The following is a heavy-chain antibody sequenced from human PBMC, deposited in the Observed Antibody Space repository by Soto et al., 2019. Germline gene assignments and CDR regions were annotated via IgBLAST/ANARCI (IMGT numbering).Heavy chain of an antibody. V-gene: IGHV3-21*01. J-gene: IGHJ6*03. CDR2: ISSSSSYI. D-gene: IGHD2-15*01. CDR1: GFTFSSYS. CDR3: AREALYCSGGRCYSASLFYYMDV. Sequence: EVQLVESGGGLVKPGGSLRLSCAASGFTFSSYSMNWVRQAPGKGLEWVSSISSSSSYIYYADSVKGRFTISRDNAKNSQYLQMNSLRAEYTGEHYCAREALYCSGGRCYSASLFYYMDVWGKGTTVTVSS.